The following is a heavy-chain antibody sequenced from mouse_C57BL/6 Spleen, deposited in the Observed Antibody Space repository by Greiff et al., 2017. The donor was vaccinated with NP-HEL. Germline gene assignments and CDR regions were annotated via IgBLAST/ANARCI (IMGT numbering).Heavy chain of an antibody. D-gene: IGHD1-1*01. CDR1: GYTFTSYD. V-gene: IGHV1-85*01. CDR2: IYPRDGST. J-gene: IGHJ1*03. CDR3: ARKGTTVVVSYWYFDV. Sequence: VQLQQSGPELVKPGASVKLSCKASGYTFTSYDINWVKQRPGQGLEWIGWIYPRDGSTKYNEKFKGKATLTVDTSSSTAYMELHSLTSEDSAVYFCARKGTTVVVSYWYFDVWGTGTTVTVSS.